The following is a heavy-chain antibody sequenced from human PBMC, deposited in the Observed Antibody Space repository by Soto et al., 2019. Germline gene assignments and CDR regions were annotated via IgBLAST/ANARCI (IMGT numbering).Heavy chain of an antibody. V-gene: IGHV3-33*01. CDR1: GFTFRIYS. J-gene: IGHJ3*01. CDR2: MWYDGTNK. Sequence: GGSLRLSCAASGFTFRIYSMHWVRQSPGKGLEWVAVMWYDGTNKYYGESVKGRFTISRDNSENTLYLQMNSLRVEDTAVYYCARDATFGTKGGSFDVWGHGTLVTVSS. CDR3: ARDATFGTKGGSFDV. D-gene: IGHD3-16*01.